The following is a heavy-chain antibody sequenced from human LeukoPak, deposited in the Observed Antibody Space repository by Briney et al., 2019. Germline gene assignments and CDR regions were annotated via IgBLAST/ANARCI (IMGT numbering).Heavy chain of an antibody. V-gene: IGHV1-24*01. CDR3: ATAPLVGFGEGGSAFDI. CDR2: FDPGDGET. CDR1: GYTLTELS. Sequence: GASVKVSCKVSGYTLTELSMHWVRQAPGKGLEWMGGFDPGDGETIYAQKFQGRVTMTEDTSTDTAYMELSSLRSEDTAVYYCATAPLVGFGEGGSAFDIWGQGTMVTVSS. J-gene: IGHJ3*02. D-gene: IGHD3-10*01.